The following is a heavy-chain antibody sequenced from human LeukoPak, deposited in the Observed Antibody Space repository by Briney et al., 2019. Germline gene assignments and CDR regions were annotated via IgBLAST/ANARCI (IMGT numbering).Heavy chain of an antibody. CDR3: ARVGITMIVVVPANYYFDY. Sequence: PGGSLRLSCAASGFTFSSYSMNWVRQAPGKGLEWIGEINHSGSTNYNPSLKSRVTISVDTSKNQFSLKLSSVTAADTAVYYCARVGITMIVVVPANYYFDYWGQGTLVTVSS. CDR2: INHSGST. J-gene: IGHJ4*02. V-gene: IGHV4-34*01. D-gene: IGHD3-22*01. CDR1: GFTFSSYS.